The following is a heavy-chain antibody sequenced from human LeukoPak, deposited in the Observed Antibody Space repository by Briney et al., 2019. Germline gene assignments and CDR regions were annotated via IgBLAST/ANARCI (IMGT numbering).Heavy chain of an antibody. CDR3: ARERGSGWYNWFDP. CDR2: INWNGGST. J-gene: IGHJ5*02. V-gene: IGHV3-20*04. D-gene: IGHD6-19*01. CDR1: GFTFDDYG. Sequence: GGSLRLSCAASGFTFDDYGMSWVRRAPGKGLEWVSGINWNGGSTGYADSVKGRFTISRDNAKNSLYLQMNSLRAEDTALYYCARERGSGWYNWFDPWGQGTLVTVSS.